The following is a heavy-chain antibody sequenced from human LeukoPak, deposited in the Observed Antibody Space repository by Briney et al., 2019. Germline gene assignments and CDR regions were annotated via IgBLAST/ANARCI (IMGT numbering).Heavy chain of an antibody. V-gene: IGHV3-30*02. D-gene: IGHD6-6*01. Sequence: GGSLRLSCVVSGFTFSSYDMHWVRQAPGKGLEWVAFMRYDGSDEYYGDSVKGRFTIFRGNSKNTLYLQMNSLRVEDTAVYYCAKDGSSPFGYWGQGTLVTVSS. CDR2: MRYDGSDE. CDR1: GFTFSSYD. CDR3: AKDGSSPFGY. J-gene: IGHJ4*02.